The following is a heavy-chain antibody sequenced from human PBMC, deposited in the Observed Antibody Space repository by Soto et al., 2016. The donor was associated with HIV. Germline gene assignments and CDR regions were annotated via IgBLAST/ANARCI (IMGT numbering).Heavy chain of an antibody. CDR1: GFTFSSYA. J-gene: IGHJ4*02. Sequence: EVQLLESGGGLVQPGGSLRLSCAASGFTFSSYAMNWVRQTPGKGLEWVSGISASGGTTYYADSVKGRFTISRDNFKNTLYLQMNSLRAEDMAAYYCVKWGYCRAGTCSKASPFDYWGRGTLVTVSS. CDR2: ISASGGTT. D-gene: IGHD2-15*01. CDR3: VKWGYCRAGTCSKASPFDY. V-gene: IGHV3-23*01.